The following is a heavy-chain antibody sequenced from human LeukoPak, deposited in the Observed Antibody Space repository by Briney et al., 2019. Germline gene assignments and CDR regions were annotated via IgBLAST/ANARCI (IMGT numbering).Heavy chain of an antibody. V-gene: IGHV1-69*06. D-gene: IGHD3-10*02. CDR3: ASPRTGYVVYYFDY. CDR2: IIPIFGTA. CDR1: GGTFSSYA. Sequence: ASVKVSCKASGGTFSSYAISWVRQAPGQGLEWMGGIIPIFGTASYAQKFQGRVTITADKSTSTAYMELSSLRSEDTAVYYCASPRTGYVVYYFDYWGQGTLVTVSS. J-gene: IGHJ4*02.